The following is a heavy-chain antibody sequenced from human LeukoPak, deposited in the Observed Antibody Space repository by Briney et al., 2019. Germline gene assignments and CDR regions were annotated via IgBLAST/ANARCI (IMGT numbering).Heavy chain of an antibody. V-gene: IGHV3-15*01. D-gene: IGHD7-27*01. Sequence: GGSLRLSCAASGFTFSNAWMSWVRQAPGKGLEWVGRIKSKTDGGTTDYAAPVKGRFTISRDDSKNTLYLQMNSLKTEDTAVYYCTTPRSWGNDAFDIWGQGTMVTVSS. CDR3: TTPRSWGNDAFDI. J-gene: IGHJ3*02. CDR1: GFTFSNAW. CDR2: IKSKTDGGTT.